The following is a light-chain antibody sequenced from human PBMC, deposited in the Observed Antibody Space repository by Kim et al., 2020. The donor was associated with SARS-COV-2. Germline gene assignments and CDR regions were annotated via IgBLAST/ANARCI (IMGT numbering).Light chain of an antibody. Sequence: SLSPGERATLSCRASQSVSNYLAWYQQKPGQAPRLLIYDASNRATDFPARFSGSGSGTDFTLTISSLEPEDFAVYYCQQRSNWPLTFGGGTKVDIK. CDR1: QSVSNY. CDR2: DAS. J-gene: IGKJ4*01. CDR3: QQRSNWPLT. V-gene: IGKV3-11*01.